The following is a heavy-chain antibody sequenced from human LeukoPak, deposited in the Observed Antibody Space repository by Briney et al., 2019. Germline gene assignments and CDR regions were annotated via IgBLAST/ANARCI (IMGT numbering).Heavy chain of an antibody. D-gene: IGHD2-2*01. CDR3: ARDKYCRSTTCYGLSAFDI. CDR1: GGSISSNY. Sequence: PSETLSLTCTVSGGSISSNYWSWIRQPAGKGLQWIGRIDTSGSTNYNPSLKSRVTMSVDTSKNQVSLRLTSVTAADTAVYYCARDKYCRSTTCYGLSAFDIWGEGTMVTVSS. J-gene: IGHJ3*02. CDR2: IDTSGST. V-gene: IGHV4-4*07.